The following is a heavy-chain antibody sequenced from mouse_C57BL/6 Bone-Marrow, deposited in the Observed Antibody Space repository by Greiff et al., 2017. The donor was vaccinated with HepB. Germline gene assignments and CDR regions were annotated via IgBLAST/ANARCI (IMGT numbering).Heavy chain of an antibody. J-gene: IGHJ1*03. CDR2: IRLKSDNYAT. Sequence: EVQLVESGGGLVQPGGSMKLSCVASGFTFSNYWMNWVRQSPEKGLEWVAQIRLKSDNYATHYAESVKGRFTISRDDSKSSVYLQMNNLRAEDTGIYYCTAYYYGSSYLYWYFDVWGTGTTVTVSS. CDR3: TAYYYGSSYLYWYFDV. V-gene: IGHV6-3*01. CDR1: GFTFSNYW. D-gene: IGHD1-1*01.